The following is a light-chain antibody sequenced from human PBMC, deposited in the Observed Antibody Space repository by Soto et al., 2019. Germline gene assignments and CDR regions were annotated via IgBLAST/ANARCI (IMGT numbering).Light chain of an antibody. J-gene: IGKJ1*01. V-gene: IGKV1-5*01. Sequence: DIQMTQSPPTLSASVGDRVSMTCRASQNINKRLAWYQQKPGKASKFLVSDASNLESGVPSGFRGSGSGTEFTLTISGLQPDDIATYYCQQYISYWTFGQGTKGDIK. CDR2: DAS. CDR3: QQYISYWT. CDR1: QNINKR.